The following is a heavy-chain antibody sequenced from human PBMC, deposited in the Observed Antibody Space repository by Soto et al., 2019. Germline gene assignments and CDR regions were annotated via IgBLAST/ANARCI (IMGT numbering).Heavy chain of an antibody. Sequence: ASVKVSCKASGGTFSSYAISWVRQAPGQGLEWMGGIIPIFGTANYAQKFQGRVTITADESTSTAYMELSSLRSEDTAVYYCARGRHDSSGYYSFTIDYWGQGTLVTVSS. V-gene: IGHV1-69*13. CDR1: GGTFSSYA. CDR2: IIPIFGTA. CDR3: ARGRHDSSGYYSFTIDY. D-gene: IGHD3-22*01. J-gene: IGHJ4*02.